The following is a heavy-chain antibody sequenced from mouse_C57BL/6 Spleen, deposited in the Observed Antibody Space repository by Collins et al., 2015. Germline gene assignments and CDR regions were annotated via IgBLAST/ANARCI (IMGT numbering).Heavy chain of an antibody. V-gene: IGHV1-61*01. Sequence: QVQLQQPGAELVRPGSSVKLSCKASGYTFTSYWMDWVKQRPGQGLEWIGNIYPSDSETHYNQKFKDKATLTVDKSSSTAYMQLSSLTSEDSAVYYCARVTTVVAHIDVWNTGTTVTVSS. CDR3: ARVTTVVAHIDV. CDR2: IYPSDSET. D-gene: IGHD1-1*01. CDR1: GYTFTSYW. J-gene: IGHJ1*03.